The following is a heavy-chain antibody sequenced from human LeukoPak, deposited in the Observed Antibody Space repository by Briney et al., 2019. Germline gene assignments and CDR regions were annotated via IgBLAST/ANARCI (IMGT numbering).Heavy chain of an antibody. CDR3: AKSVMITFGGVIGAFDI. CDR1: GFTFSSYA. CDR2: ISGSGGST. V-gene: IGHV3-23*01. Sequence: GGSLRLSCAASGFTFSSYAMSWVRQAPGKGLEWVSAISGSGGSTYYADSVKGRFTISRDNCKNTLYLQMNSLRAEDTAVYYGAKSVMITFGGVIGAFDIWGQGTMVTVSS. D-gene: IGHD3-16*02. J-gene: IGHJ3*02.